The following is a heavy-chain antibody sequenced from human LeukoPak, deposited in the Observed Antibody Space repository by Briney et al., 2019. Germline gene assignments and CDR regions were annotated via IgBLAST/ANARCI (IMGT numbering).Heavy chain of an antibody. CDR2: ISGSGGST. J-gene: IGHJ4*02. D-gene: IGHD6-13*01. CDR3: AKVTKASYSSTAYYFDY. Sequence: GGSLRLSCAASGFTFSSYAMSWVRQAPGKGLEWVSAISGSGGSTYYADSVKGRFTISRDNSKNTPYLQMNSLRAEDTAVYYCAKVTKASYSSTAYYFDYWGQGTLVTVSS. CDR1: GFTFSSYA. V-gene: IGHV3-23*01.